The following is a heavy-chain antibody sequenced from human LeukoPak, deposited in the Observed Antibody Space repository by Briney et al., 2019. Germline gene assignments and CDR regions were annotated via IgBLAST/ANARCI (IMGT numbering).Heavy chain of an antibody. J-gene: IGHJ4*02. CDR2: IYYSGST. Sequence: SETLSLTCTVSGASVSSGSYYWSWIRQPPGKGLEWIGYIYYSGSTNYNPSLKSRVTISVDTSKNQFSLKLSSVTAADTAVYYCARGSRGYSYGWGQGTLVTVSS. CDR3: ARGSRGYSYG. D-gene: IGHD5-18*01. V-gene: IGHV4-61*01. CDR1: GASVSSGSYY.